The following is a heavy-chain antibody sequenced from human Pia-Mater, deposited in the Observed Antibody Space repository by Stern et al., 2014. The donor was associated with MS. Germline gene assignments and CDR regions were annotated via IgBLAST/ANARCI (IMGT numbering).Heavy chain of an antibody. V-gene: IGHV3-74*01. CDR3: ARDPSYCGGDCYANWFDP. CDR2: ITRDGSST. Sequence: EVQLVESGGGLVQPGGSLRLSCAASAFTFSSYWMHWVRQAPGKGLVWVSRITRDGSSTSYADSVKGRFTISRDNAKNTLYLQMNSLRAEDTAVYYCARDPSYCGGDCYANWFDPWGQGTLVTVSS. CDR1: AFTFSSYW. J-gene: IGHJ5*02. D-gene: IGHD2-21*02.